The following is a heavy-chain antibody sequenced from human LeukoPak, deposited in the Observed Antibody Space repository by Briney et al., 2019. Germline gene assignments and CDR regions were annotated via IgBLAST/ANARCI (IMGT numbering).Heavy chain of an antibody. D-gene: IGHD3-22*01. CDR3: ARVHDYYDSSGQRFDY. Sequence: PGGSLRLSCAASGFTFSSYWMSWVRQAPGKGLEWVANIKQDGSEKYYVDSVKGRFTISKDNAKNSLYLQMNSLRAEDTAAYYCARVHDYYDSSGQRFDYWGQGTLVTVSS. CDR1: GFTFSSYW. J-gene: IGHJ4*02. V-gene: IGHV3-7*01. CDR2: IKQDGSEK.